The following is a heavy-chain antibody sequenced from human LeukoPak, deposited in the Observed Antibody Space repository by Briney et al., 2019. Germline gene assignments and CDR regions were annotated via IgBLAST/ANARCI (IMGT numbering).Heavy chain of an antibody. CDR2: VHYSGST. J-gene: IGHJ4*02. D-gene: IGHD3-22*01. V-gene: IGHV4-39*01. CDR3: ARPTYYDNSGYYY. CDR1: GDPISRSNFY. Sequence: PSETLSPTCTVSGDPISRSNFYWGWIRQPPGKGLEWVGSVHYSGSTYYNPSLKSRVTISVDTSKNQFSLKLTSVTAADTAVYYCARPTYYDNSGYYYWGQGTLVTVSS.